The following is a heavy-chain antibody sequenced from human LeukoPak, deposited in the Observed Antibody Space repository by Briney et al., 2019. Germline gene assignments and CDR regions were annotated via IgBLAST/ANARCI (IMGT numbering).Heavy chain of an antibody. J-gene: IGHJ6*02. CDR2: IWYDGSNK. CDR3: AKAASSSWPSYYYGMDV. CDR1: GFTFNRCW. D-gene: IGHD6-13*01. Sequence: GGSLRLSCVVSGFTFNRCWMNWVRQAPGKGLEWVAVIWYDGSNKYYADSVKGRFTISRDNSKNTLYLQMSSLRVDDTAVYYCAKAASSSWPSYYYGMDVWGQGTTVTVSS. V-gene: IGHV3-33*06.